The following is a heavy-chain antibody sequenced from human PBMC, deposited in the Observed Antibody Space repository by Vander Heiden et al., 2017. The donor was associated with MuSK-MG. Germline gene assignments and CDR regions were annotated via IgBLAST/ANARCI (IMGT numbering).Heavy chain of an antibody. CDR3: ASLSPDIVVVPAD. Sequence: QVQLVQSGAEVKKPGSSVKVSCNASGGTFSSYAISWVRQAPGQGLEWMGGIIPIFGTANYAQKFQGRVTITADESTSTAYMGLSSLRSEDTAVYYCASLSPDIVVVPADWGQGTLVTVSS. CDR2: IIPIFGTA. CDR1: GGTFSSYA. D-gene: IGHD2-2*01. J-gene: IGHJ4*02. V-gene: IGHV1-69*01.